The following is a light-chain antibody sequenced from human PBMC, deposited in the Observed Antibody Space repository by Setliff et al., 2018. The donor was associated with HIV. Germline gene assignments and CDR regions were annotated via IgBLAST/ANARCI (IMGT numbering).Light chain of an antibody. V-gene: IGLV2-14*01. Sequence: QSALTPPASVSGSPGQSITISCSGTSSDVGGYNYVSWYQQHPGKAPKLMIYDVSKRPSGVSTRFSGSKSGNTASLTISGLQAEDEADYDGCSYADRSTSGVFGGGTK. CDR3: CSYADRSTSGV. J-gene: IGLJ2*01. CDR2: DVS. CDR1: SSDVGGYNY.